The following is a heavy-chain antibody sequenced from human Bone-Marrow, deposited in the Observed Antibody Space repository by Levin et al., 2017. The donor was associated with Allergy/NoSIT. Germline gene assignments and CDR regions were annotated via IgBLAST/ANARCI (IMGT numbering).Heavy chain of an antibody. Sequence: ASETLSLTCTVSGGSISSSSYYWGWIRQPPGKGLEWIGSIYYSGSTYYNPSLKSRVTISVDTSKNQFSLKLSSVTAADTAVYYCASGLDTIDYWGQGTLVTVSS. V-gene: IGHV4-39*01. CDR3: ASGLDTIDY. J-gene: IGHJ4*02. CDR1: GGSISSSSYY. CDR2: IYYSGST. D-gene: IGHD5-18*01.